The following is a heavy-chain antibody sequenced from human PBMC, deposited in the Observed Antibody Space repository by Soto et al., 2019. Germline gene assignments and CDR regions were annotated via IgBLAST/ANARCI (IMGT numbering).Heavy chain of an antibody. CDR2: ISSSSDYT. CDR3: ARDPYGGNAGPYFYYYGMDV. CDR1: GFMFSTYR. J-gene: IGHJ6*02. Sequence: EVQLVESGGGLVKPGGSLRLSCAASGFMFSTYRTNWVRQAPGKGLEWVASISSSSDYTYYADSVKGRFTISRDNAKNSLYLHMNSLRAEDTAVYYCARDPYGGNAGPYFYYYGMDVWGQGTTVTVSS. V-gene: IGHV3-21*01. D-gene: IGHD2-15*01.